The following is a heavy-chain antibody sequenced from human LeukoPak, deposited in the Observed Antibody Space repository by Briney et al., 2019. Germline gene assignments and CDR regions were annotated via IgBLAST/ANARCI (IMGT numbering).Heavy chain of an antibody. V-gene: IGHV1-69*04. CDR3: ARLGYCSSTSCPDPDYYYYGMDV. J-gene: IGHJ6*02. CDR2: IIPILGIA. CDR1: GGTFSSYA. Sequence: SVKVSCKASGGTFSSYAISWVRQAPGQGLEWMGRIIPILGIANYAQKFQGRVTITADKSTSTAYMELSSLRSEGTAVYYCARLGYCSSTSCPDPDYYYYGMDVWGQGTTVTVSS. D-gene: IGHD2-2*01.